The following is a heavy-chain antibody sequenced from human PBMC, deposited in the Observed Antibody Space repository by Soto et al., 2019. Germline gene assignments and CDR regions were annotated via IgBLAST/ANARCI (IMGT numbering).Heavy chain of an antibody. D-gene: IGHD1-26*01. Sequence: QVQLVQSGAEVKKPGASVKVSCKASGYTFTSYGISWVRQAPGQGLEWMGWISAYKGNTNYAQKLQGRVTITTDTSTSTAYMDLRSLRSDDTAVYYCARDRGSYALDYWGQGTLVTVSS. CDR3: ARDRGSYALDY. CDR1: GYTFTSYG. V-gene: IGHV1-18*01. J-gene: IGHJ4*02. CDR2: ISAYKGNT.